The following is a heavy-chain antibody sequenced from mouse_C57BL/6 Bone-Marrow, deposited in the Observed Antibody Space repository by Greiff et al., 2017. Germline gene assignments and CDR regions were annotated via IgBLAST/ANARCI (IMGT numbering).Heavy chain of an antibody. CDR1: GFNIKDDY. V-gene: IGHV14-4*01. J-gene: IGHJ2*01. D-gene: IGHD1-1*01. CDR2: IDPENGDT. Sequence: EVKLVESGAELVRPGASVKLSCTASGFNIKDDYMHWVKQRPEQGLEWIGWIDPENGDTEYASKFQGKATITADTSSNTAYLQLSSLTSEDTAVYYCTPSYYYFDYWGQGTTLTVSS. CDR3: TPSYYYFDY.